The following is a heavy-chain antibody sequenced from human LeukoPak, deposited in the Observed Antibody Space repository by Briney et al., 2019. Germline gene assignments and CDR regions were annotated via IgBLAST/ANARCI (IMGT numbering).Heavy chain of an antibody. CDR3: ANLYYGSGSYRIDY. J-gene: IGHJ4*02. CDR2: ISYDGSNK. CDR1: GFTFSSYA. D-gene: IGHD3-10*01. Sequence: PGGSLRLSCAASGFTFSSYAMHWVRQAPGKGPEWVAVISYDGSNKYYADSVKGRFTISRDNSKNTLYLQMNSLRAEDTAVYYCANLYYGSGSYRIDYWGQGTLVTVSS. V-gene: IGHV3-30*04.